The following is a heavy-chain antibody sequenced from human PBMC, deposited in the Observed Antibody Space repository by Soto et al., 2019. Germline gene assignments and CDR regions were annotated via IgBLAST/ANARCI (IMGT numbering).Heavy chain of an antibody. CDR1: GGSITSSY. V-gene: IGHV4-59*01. J-gene: IGHJ6*02. CDR3: TRGEDAFFYYGLDV. CDR2: IYDTGISGYTPST. Sequence: KTSETLSLTCTVSGGSITSSYWSWIRRPPGKGLEWIAYIYDTGISGYTPSTSYNPSLKSRVTMSVDTSKSQFSLKLTSVTAADTAVYYCTRGEDAFFYYGLDVWGQGITVTVSS.